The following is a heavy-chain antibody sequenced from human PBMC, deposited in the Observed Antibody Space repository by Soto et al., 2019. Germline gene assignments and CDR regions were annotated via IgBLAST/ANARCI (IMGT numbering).Heavy chain of an antibody. CDR2: IYPGDSDT. D-gene: IGHD6-13*01. V-gene: IGHV5-51*01. CDR3: ARQAAAGKYYYAMDV. J-gene: IGHJ6*02. CDR1: GYSFTTYL. Sequence: GESLKISCNGSGYSFTTYLIGWVRQMPGKGLEGMVIIYPGDSDTRYSPSFQGQVTISADKSINTTYLQWSSLKASDTAIYYCARQAAAGKYYYAMDVWGQGTTVTVS.